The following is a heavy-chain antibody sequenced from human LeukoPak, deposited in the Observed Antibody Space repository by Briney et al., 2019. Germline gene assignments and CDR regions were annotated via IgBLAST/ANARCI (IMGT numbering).Heavy chain of an antibody. V-gene: IGHV1-2*02. Sequence: GASVKLSCKASAYTFTDYYMHWVRQAPGQGLEWMGWINPNSGDTNHAQNFQGRVTLTRDTSISTAYMELSSLRSDDSAVYYCAGEYCSGGSCRQGFDYWGQGTLVTVSS. CDR1: AYTFTDYY. CDR3: AGEYCSGGSCRQGFDY. D-gene: IGHD2-15*01. J-gene: IGHJ4*02. CDR2: INPNSGDT.